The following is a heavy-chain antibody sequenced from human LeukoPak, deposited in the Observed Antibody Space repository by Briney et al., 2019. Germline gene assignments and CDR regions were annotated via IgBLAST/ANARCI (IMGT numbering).Heavy chain of an antibody. V-gene: IGHV3-21*01. D-gene: IGHD6-13*01. J-gene: IGHJ4*02. CDR2: ITSSSSNI. CDR3: ARGGGSSWCNFDY. Sequence: GGSLRLSCAASGFTFSSYSMNWVRQAPGKGLEWVSSITSSSSNIYYADSVKGRFTISRDNAKNSLYLQMNSLRAEDTAVYYCARGGGSSWCNFDYWGQGTLVTVSS. CDR1: GFTFSSYS.